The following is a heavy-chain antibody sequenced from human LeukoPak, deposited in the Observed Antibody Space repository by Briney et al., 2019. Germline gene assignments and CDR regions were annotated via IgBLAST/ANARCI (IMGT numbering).Heavy chain of an antibody. CDR3: AKVKGWYGEGYFDY. D-gene: IGHD3-10*01. CDR2: IYSDGRT. J-gene: IGHJ4*02. Sequence: HPGGSLRLSCAASGFSVSDYYMNWVRQAPGKGLEWVSFIYSDGRTYYADSVKGRFTISRDISKNTLFLEMTSLRAEDTAVYYCAKVKGWYGEGYFDYWGQGTLVTVSS. V-gene: IGHV3-53*01. CDR1: GFSVSDYY.